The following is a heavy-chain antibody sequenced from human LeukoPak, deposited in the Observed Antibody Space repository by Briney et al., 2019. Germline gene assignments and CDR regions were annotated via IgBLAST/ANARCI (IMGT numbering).Heavy chain of an antibody. CDR2: ISYDGSNK. CDR3: ARELSDYGDYFNPFDY. Sequence: GGSLRLSCAASGFTFSSYAMHWVRQAPGKGLEGVAVISYDGSNKYYADSVKGRFTISRDNSKNTLYLQMNSLRAEDTAVYYCARELSDYGDYFNPFDYWGQGTLVTVSS. J-gene: IGHJ4*02. V-gene: IGHV3-30-3*01. CDR1: GFTFSSYA. D-gene: IGHD4-17*01.